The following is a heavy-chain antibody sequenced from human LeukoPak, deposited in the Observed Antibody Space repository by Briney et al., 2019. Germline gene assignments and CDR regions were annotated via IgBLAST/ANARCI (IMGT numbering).Heavy chain of an antibody. CDR3: ARVKEETFFDY. V-gene: IGHV4-39*07. CDR2: IYYSGST. J-gene: IGHJ4*02. Sequence: SETLSLTCTVSGGSISSSSYYWGWIRQPPGKGLEWIGSIYYSGSTYYNPSLKSRVTISVDTSKNQFSLKLSSVTAADTAVYYCARVKEETFFDYWGQGTLVTVSS. D-gene: IGHD2/OR15-2a*01. CDR1: GGSISSSSYY.